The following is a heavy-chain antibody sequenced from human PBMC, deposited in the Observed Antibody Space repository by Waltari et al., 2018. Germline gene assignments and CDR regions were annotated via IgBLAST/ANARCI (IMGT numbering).Heavy chain of an antibody. Sequence: QVQLVQSGAEVKKPGSSVKVSCKASGGTFSSYAIRWVRPAPGQGLEWMGGIIPILGIANYAQKFQGRVTITADESTSTAYMELSSLRSEDTAVYYCASRGYSTSYYFDYWGQGTLVTVSS. CDR3: ASRGYSTSYYFDY. CDR2: IIPILGIA. CDR1: GGTFSSYA. V-gene: IGHV1-69*04. D-gene: IGHD3-22*01. J-gene: IGHJ4*02.